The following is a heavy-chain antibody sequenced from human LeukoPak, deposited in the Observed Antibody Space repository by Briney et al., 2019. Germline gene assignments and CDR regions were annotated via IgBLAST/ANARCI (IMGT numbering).Heavy chain of an antibody. Sequence: ASVKVSCKASGYTFTSNYIHWVRQAPGQGLEWMGWISAYNGNTNYAQKLQGRVTMTTDTSTSTAYMELRSLRSDDTAVYYCARGSGLAYYYYGMDVWGQGTTVTVSS. V-gene: IGHV1-18*04. CDR3: ARGSGLAYYYYGMDV. J-gene: IGHJ6*02. D-gene: IGHD2-15*01. CDR1: GYTFTSNY. CDR2: ISAYNGNT.